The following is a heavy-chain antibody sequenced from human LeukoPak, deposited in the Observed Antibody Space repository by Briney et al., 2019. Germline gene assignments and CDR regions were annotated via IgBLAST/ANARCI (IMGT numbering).Heavy chain of an antibody. J-gene: IGHJ4*02. V-gene: IGHV3-30-3*01. CDR3: AKDGGYSSSPLDY. CDR2: ISYNGSNK. CDR1: GFTFSSYT. Sequence: PGRSLRLSCAASGFTFSSYTMHWVRQAPGKGLEWVTFISYNGSNKYYADSVKGRFTISRDNSKNTLYLQMNSLRAEDTAVYYCAKDGGYSSSPLDYWGQGTLVTVSS. D-gene: IGHD6-6*01.